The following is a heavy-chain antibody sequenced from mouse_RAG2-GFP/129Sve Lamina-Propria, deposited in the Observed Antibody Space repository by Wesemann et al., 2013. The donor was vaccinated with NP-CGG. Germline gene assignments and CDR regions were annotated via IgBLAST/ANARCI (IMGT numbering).Heavy chain of an antibody. CDR1: GYTFTDYY. J-gene: IGHJ1*03. D-gene: IGHD1-2*01. V-gene: IGHV1-26*01. Sequence: EVQLQQSGPELVKPGASVKISCKASGYTFTDYYMNWVKQSHGKSLEWIGYINPNNGGTSYNQKFKGKATLTVNKSSSTAYMELRSLTSEDSAVYYCARPYGGYFDVWGTGTTVTVSS. CDR2: INPNNGGT. CDR3: ARPYGGYFDV.